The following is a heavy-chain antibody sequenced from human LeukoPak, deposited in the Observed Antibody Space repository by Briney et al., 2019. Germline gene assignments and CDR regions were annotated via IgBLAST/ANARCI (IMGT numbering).Heavy chain of an antibody. J-gene: IGHJ4*02. Sequence: SETLSLTCTVSGGSISSYYWSWIRQPAGKGLEWIGRIYTSGSTNYNPSLKSRVTMSVDTSKDRFSLKLSSVTAADTAVYYCARTPDHYYDSSGYYSTPFDYWGQGTLVTVSS. CDR1: GGSISSYY. V-gene: IGHV4-4*07. CDR3: ARTPDHYYDSSGYYSTPFDY. D-gene: IGHD3-22*01. CDR2: IYTSGST.